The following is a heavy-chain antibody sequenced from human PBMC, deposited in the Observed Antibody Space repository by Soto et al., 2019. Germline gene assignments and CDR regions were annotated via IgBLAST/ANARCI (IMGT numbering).Heavy chain of an antibody. D-gene: IGHD5-12*01. CDR3: ARGRGYGYVY. CDR2: IYHSGST. J-gene: IGHJ4*02. Sequence: SETLSLTCAVSGGSISSSNWWSWVRQPPGKGLEWIGEIYHSGSTNYNPSLKSRVTISADTSKNQFSLNLSSVTAADTAVYYCARGRGYGYVYWGQGTLVTVSS. CDR1: GGSISSSNW. V-gene: IGHV4-4*02.